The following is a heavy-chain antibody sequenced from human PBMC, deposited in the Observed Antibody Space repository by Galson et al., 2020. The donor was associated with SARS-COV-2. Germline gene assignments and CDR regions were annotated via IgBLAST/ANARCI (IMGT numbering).Heavy chain of an antibody. Sequence: GESLKISCAASGFTFSSYGMHWVRQAPGKGLEWVAVIWYDGSNKYYADSVKGRFTISRDNSKNTLYLQMNSLRAEDTAVYYCARDIRDIVVVPAATEPRFDYWGQGTLVTVSS. V-gene: IGHV3-33*01. CDR2: IWYDGSNK. CDR1: GFTFSSYG. J-gene: IGHJ4*02. D-gene: IGHD2-2*01. CDR3: ARDIRDIVVVPAATEPRFDY.